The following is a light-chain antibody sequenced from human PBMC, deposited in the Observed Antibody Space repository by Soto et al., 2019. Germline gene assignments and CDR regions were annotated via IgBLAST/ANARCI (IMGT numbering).Light chain of an antibody. Sequence: EIMLTQSPGTLSLSPGETVTLSFRASQSVSGYLDWFHQKPGQAPRLLIYDASSRATGIPDRFSGGGSGTDFTLTISRLEPEDFAVYYCQQFTSYPLTFGGGTKVDIK. V-gene: IGKV3-20*01. CDR2: DAS. CDR3: QQFTSYPLT. J-gene: IGKJ4*01. CDR1: QSVSGY.